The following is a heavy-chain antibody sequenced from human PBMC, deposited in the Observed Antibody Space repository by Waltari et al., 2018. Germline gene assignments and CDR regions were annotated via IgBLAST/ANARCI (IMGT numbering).Heavy chain of an antibody. Sequence: QVQLVQSGAEVKKPGASVKVSCKASGYTFTSFPMHWVRQAPGQRLEWRGWINPANGDTKYSQDFQGRVTIVRDTSASTSYMELNSLRSEDMAVYYCARGRVPEISSGWGNPFDIWGQGTMVTVSS. D-gene: IGHD6-19*01. CDR3: ARGRVPEISSGWGNPFDI. J-gene: IGHJ3*02. CDR1: GYTFTSFP. CDR2: INPANGDT. V-gene: IGHV1-3*03.